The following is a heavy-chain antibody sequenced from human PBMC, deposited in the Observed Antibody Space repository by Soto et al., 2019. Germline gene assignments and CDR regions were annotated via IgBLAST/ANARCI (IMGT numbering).Heavy chain of an antibody. J-gene: IGHJ4*02. V-gene: IGHV4-31*03. CDR2: IYYTGST. D-gene: IGHD3-22*01. CDR3: VSSGFYLAGFDY. CDR1: GGSISSPTYY. Sequence: SETLSLTCTVSGGSISSPTYYWSWIRQHPGKGLEWIGYIYYTGSTYYNPSLKSRVTISLDASENQFSLKLSSVTAADTAVYYCVSSGFYLAGFDYWGQGTLVTVSS.